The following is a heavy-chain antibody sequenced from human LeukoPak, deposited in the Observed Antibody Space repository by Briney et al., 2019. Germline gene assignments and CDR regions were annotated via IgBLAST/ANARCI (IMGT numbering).Heavy chain of an antibody. V-gene: IGHV1-69*02. CDR3: ARGAAVLFDP. Sequence: SVKVSCKASGYTFSMYNMHWVRQAPGQGLEWMGRIIPILGIANYAQKFQGRVTITADKSTSTAYMELSSLRSEDTAVYYCARGAAVLFDPWGQGTLVTVSS. D-gene: IGHD6-13*01. CDR2: IIPILGIA. CDR1: GYTFSMYN. J-gene: IGHJ5*02.